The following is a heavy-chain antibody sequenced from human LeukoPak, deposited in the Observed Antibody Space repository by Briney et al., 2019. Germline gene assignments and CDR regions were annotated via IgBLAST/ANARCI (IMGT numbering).Heavy chain of an antibody. D-gene: IGHD2/OR15-2a*01. J-gene: IGHJ4*02. V-gene: IGHV1-69*06. CDR3: AREGSVISFDS. CDR1: GYTFTNFG. Sequence: SVKDSCKASGYTFTNFGISWVRQAPGQGLEWMGGIIPIFGTANYAQKFQGRVTITADTSTSTAYMELRRLRSDDTAVYYCAREGSVISFDSWGQGTLVTVSS. CDR2: IIPIFGTA.